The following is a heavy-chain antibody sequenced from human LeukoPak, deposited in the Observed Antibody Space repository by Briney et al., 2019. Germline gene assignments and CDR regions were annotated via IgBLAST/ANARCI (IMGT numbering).Heavy chain of an antibody. V-gene: IGHV3-23*01. CDR2: ISGSGGST. D-gene: IGHD2-15*01. Sequence: GGSLRLSCAASGFTFSSYAMSWVRQAPGKGLEWVSAISGSGGSTYYADSVKGRFTISRDNSKNTLYLQMNSLRAEDTAVYYCAKDLQPCSGGTCYFFYYYYMDVWGKGTTVTVSS. CDR1: GFTFSSYA. CDR3: AKDLQPCSGGTCYFFYYYYMDV. J-gene: IGHJ6*03.